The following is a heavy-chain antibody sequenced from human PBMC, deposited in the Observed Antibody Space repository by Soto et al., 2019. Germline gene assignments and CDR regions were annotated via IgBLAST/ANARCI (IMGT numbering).Heavy chain of an antibody. CDR2: ISYDGSNK. CDR3: ASRFIGDSSSWSFDY. V-gene: IGHV3-30*03. J-gene: IGHJ4*02. Sequence: GGALRLSCAASGFTFSSYGMHWVLQAPGKGLEWVAVISYDGSNKYYADSVKGRLTISRDNSKNTLYLQMNSLRAEDTAVYYCASRFIGDSSSWSFDYWGQGTLVTVSS. D-gene: IGHD6-13*01. CDR1: GFTFSSYG.